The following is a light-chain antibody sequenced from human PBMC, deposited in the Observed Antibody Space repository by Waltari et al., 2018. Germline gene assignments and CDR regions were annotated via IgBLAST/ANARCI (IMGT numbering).Light chain of an antibody. CDR2: DVS. V-gene: IGLV2-14*03. CDR1: SSDVGGHDY. Sequence: QSALTQPASVSGSPGQSITISCTGTSSDVGGHDYVSWYQQHPGKAPKLILYDVSNRPLEVSHRFSGSKSGNTASLTISGLQADDEAEYYCGSYTSSTTLAFGTGTKVTVL. J-gene: IGLJ1*01. CDR3: GSYTSSTTLA.